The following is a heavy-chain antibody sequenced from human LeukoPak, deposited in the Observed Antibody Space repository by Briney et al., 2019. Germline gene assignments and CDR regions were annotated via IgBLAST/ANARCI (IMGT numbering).Heavy chain of an antibody. D-gene: IGHD7-27*01. CDR2: IFYSGST. V-gene: IGHV4-39*01. CDR1: GGSISSSSYY. CDR3: ARKNWGSHWFDP. Sequence: SESLSLTCTVSGGSISSSSYYWDWIRQPPGKGLEWTGSIFYSGSTYYNPSLKSRVTISADTSKNQFSMKLSSVTAADTAVYYCARKNWGSHWFDPWGQGTLVTVSS. J-gene: IGHJ5*02.